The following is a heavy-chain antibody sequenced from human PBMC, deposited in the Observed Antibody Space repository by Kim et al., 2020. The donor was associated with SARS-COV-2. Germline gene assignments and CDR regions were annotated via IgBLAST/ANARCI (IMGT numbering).Heavy chain of an antibody. D-gene: IGHD4-17*01. CDR3: TTEFLAVSYGDYVLD. CDR2: IKSKTDGGTT. CDR1: GFTFRNAR. J-gene: IGHJ4*01. V-gene: IGHV3-15*01. Sequence: GGSLRLSCAASGFTFRNARMSWVRQAPGKGLEWFGRIKSKTDGGTTDYAAPVKGRFTISRDDSKNTLYLQMNSLKTEDTAVYYCTTEFLAVSYGDYVLD.